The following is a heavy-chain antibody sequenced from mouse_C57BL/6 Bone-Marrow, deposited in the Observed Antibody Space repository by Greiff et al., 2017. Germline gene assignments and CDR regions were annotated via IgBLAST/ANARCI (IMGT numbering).Heavy chain of an antibody. J-gene: IGHJ1*03. CDR2: IDPENGDT. D-gene: IGHD2-3*01. Sequence: DVKLVESGAELVRPGASVKLSCTASGFNIKDDYMHWVKQRPEQGLEWIGWIDPENGDTEYASKFQGKATITADTSSNTAYLQLSSLTSEDTAVYYCTPYDYWYFDVWGTGTTVTVSS. V-gene: IGHV14-4*01. CDR1: GFNIKDDY. CDR3: TPYDYWYFDV.